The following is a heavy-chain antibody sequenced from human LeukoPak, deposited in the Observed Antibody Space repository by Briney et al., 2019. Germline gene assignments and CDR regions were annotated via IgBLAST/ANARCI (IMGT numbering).Heavy chain of an antibody. J-gene: IGHJ4*02. CDR3: ARDRDAGYFDY. CDR2: IYYSGST. V-gene: IGHV4-59*01. Sequence: SETLSLTCTVSGGSISSYYWSWIRQLPGKGLEWIGYIYYSGSTNYNPSLKSRVTISVDTSKNQFSLKLSSVTAADTAVYYCARDRDAGYFDYWGQGTLVTVSS. CDR1: GGSISSYY.